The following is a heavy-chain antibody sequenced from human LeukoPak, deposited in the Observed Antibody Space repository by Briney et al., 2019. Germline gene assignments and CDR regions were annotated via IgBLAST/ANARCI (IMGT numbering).Heavy chain of an antibody. J-gene: IGHJ4*02. Sequence: SETLSLTCTVSGGSVSSGGYYWTWIRQHPGKGLEWIGYIYYNGNTYYNPSLKSRVTISVDTSKNQLSLKVSSVTAADTAVYYCARVSSARNGFDYWGQGTLVTVSS. CDR3: ARVSSARNGFDY. V-gene: IGHV4-31*03. CDR2: IYYNGNT. D-gene: IGHD1-14*01. CDR1: GGSVSSGGYY.